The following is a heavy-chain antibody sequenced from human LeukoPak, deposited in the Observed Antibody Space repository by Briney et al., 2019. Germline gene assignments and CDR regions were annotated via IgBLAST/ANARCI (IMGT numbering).Heavy chain of an antibody. D-gene: IGHD3-10*01. Sequence: EASVKVSCKASGYTFTSYGISWVRQAPGQGLEWMGWISAYNGNTNYAQKLQGRVTMTTDTSTSTAYMELRSLRSDDTAVYYCARGGYYGSGSSFPLDYWGQGTLVTVSS. V-gene: IGHV1-18*01. CDR2: ISAYNGNT. J-gene: IGHJ4*02. CDR1: GYTFTSYG. CDR3: ARGGYYGSGSSFPLDY.